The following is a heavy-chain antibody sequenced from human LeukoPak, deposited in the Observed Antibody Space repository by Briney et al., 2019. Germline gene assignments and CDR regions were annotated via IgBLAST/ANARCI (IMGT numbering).Heavy chain of an antibody. CDR2: IYYSGST. CDR3: ARDHWLRPNDAFDI. CDR1: GGSISSYY. D-gene: IGHD5-12*01. V-gene: IGHV4-59*01. Sequence: AETLSLTCTVSGGSISSYYWSWIRQPPGKGLEWIGDIYYSGSTKYNPSLKSRVTISVDTSKKQFSLKLSSVTAADTAVYYCARDHWLRPNDAFDIWCQETMVTVSS. J-gene: IGHJ3*02.